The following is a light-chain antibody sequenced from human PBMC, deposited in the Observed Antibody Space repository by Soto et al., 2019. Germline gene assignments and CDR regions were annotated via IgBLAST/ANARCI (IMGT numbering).Light chain of an antibody. CDR3: QQYGTSPLT. Sequence: EIVLTQSPGTLSLSPGERATLSCGASQSVSSNYLAWYQQKPGQAPRLLIYGASSRATAIPDRFSGGGSGTDFTLTITRLEPEDFAVYYCQQYGTSPLTFGGGTKIQIK. V-gene: IGKV3-20*01. CDR1: QSVSSNY. CDR2: GAS. J-gene: IGKJ4*01.